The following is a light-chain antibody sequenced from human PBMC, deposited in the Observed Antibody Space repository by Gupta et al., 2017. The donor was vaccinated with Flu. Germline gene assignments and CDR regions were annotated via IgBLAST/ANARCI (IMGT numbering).Light chain of an antibody. CDR2: STT. J-gene: IGLJ3*02. CDR1: SGSVSTSND. Sequence: TVTLTCGLNSGSVSTSNDPSWYQQTPGQAPRTLIYSTTIRSSGVPDRCSASLLGNKAALTITGAQADDESNYYCVLYMNTGIWVFGGGTKLTVL. CDR3: VLYMNTGIWV. V-gene: IGLV8-61*01.